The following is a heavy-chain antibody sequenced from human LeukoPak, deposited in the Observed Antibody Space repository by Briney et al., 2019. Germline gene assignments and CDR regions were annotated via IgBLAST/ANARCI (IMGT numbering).Heavy chain of an antibody. D-gene: IGHD4-17*01. CDR3: ARGPPTVTTNNWFDP. Sequence: GGSLRLSCAASGFTFSSYSMNWVRQAPGKGLEWVSYISSSSSTIYYADSVKGRFTISRDNAKNSLYLQMNSLRAEDTAVYYCARGPPTVTTNNWFDPWGQGTLVTVSS. CDR1: GFTFSSYS. J-gene: IGHJ5*02. V-gene: IGHV3-48*01. CDR2: ISSSSSTI.